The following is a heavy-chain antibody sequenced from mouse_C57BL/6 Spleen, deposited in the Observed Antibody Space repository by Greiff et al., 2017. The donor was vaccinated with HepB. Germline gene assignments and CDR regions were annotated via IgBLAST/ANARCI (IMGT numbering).Heavy chain of an antibody. CDR3: AGWEGPPGHYGGFDY. V-gene: IGHV7-3*01. CDR1: GFTFTDYY. D-gene: IGHD1-2*01. CDR2: IRNKANGNTT. J-gene: IGHJ2*01. Sequence: EVQVVESGGGLVQPGGPLSLSCAASGFTFTDYYMSWVRQPPGKALEWLGFIRNKANGNTTEYSASVKGRFTISRDNSQIILYLQMNALRAEYSATYYCAGWEGPPGHYGGFDYWGQGTTLTVSS.